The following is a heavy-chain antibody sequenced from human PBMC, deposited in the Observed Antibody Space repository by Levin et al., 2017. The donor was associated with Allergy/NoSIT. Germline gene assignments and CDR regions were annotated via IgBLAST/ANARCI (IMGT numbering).Heavy chain of an antibody. Sequence: QAGGSLRLSCSASGFSFGGYAVTWVRQAPGKGLEWVGFIRSKDYGETTEYAASVKGRFALSRDDSNSIAYLQMNSLKTEDTAVYYCSNYAAGAWDNWGQGTLVTVSS. CDR3: SNYAAGAWDN. V-gene: IGHV3-49*04. D-gene: IGHD6-19*01. CDR1: GFSFGGYA. CDR2: IRSKDYGETT. J-gene: IGHJ4*02.